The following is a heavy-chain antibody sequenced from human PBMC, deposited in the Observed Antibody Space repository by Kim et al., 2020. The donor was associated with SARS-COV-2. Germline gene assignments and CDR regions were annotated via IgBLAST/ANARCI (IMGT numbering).Heavy chain of an antibody. CDR2: IYYSGST. CDR3: AREGLGYCSSTSCYRAFDI. CDR1: GGSISSYY. J-gene: IGHJ3*02. D-gene: IGHD2-2*01. V-gene: IGHV4-59*08. Sequence: SETLSLTCTVSGGSISSYYWSWIRQPPGKGLEWIGYIYYSGSTNYNPSLKSRVTISVDTSKNQFSLKLSSVTAAATAVYYCAREGLGYCSSTSCYRAFDIWGQGTMGTVSS.